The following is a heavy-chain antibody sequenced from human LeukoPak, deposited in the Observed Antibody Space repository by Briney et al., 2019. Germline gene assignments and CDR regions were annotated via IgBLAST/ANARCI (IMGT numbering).Heavy chain of an antibody. V-gene: IGHV4-30-2*01. CDR3: ARQRWFGEMHLYGMDV. CDR2: IYHSGST. CDR1: GGSISSGGYY. D-gene: IGHD3-10*01. Sequence: SETLSLTCTVSGGSISSGGYYWSWIRQPPGKGLEWIGYIYHSGSTYYNPSLKSRVTISVDRSKNHFSLQLNSVTPEDTALYYCARQRWFGEMHLYGMDVWGQGTTVTVSS. J-gene: IGHJ6*02.